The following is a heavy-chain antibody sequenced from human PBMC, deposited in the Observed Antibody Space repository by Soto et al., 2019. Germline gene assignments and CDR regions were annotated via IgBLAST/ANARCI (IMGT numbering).Heavy chain of an antibody. CDR2: MNPNSGNT. CDR1: GYTFTSYD. D-gene: IGHD3-9*01. Sequence: SVKVSCKASGYTFTSYDINWVRQATGQGLEWMGWMNPNSGNTGYAQKFQGRVTMTRNTSISTAYMELSSLRSEDTAVYYCARGAGFLPTLDHMDVWGKGTTVTVSS. CDR3: ARGAGFLPTLDHMDV. J-gene: IGHJ6*03. V-gene: IGHV1-8*01.